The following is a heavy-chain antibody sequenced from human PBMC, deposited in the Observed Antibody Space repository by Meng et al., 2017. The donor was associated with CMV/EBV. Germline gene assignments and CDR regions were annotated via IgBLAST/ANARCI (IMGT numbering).Heavy chain of an antibody. J-gene: IGHJ6*02. V-gene: IGHV1-18*01. Sequence: ASVKVSCKASGYTFTSYGISWVRQAPGQGLEWMGWISAYNGNTNYAQKLQGRVTMTTDTSTSTAYMELRSLRSDDTAVYYCARRGYYTIFGNYYGMDVWGQGTTVTVSS. CDR2: ISAYNGNT. CDR1: GYTFTSYG. CDR3: ARRGYYTIFGNYYGMDV. D-gene: IGHD3-3*01.